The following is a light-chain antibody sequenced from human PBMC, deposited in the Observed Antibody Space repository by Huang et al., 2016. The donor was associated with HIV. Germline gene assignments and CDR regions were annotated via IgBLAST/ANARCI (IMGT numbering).Light chain of an antibody. V-gene: IGKV3-20*01. CDR3: QQYGSSPAT. CDR1: QSVSSSY. J-gene: IGKJ1*01. CDR2: CAS. Sequence: EIVLTQSPGTLSLSPGERATLSCRASQSVSSSYLAWYQQKPGQAPRLLLYCASSRATGIPDRFSGSGSGTDFTLTISRLEPEDFAVYYCQQYGSSPATFGQGTKVEIK.